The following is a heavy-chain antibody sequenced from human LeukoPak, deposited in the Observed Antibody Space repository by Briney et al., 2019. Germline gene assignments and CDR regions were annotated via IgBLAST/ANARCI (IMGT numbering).Heavy chain of an antibody. CDR2: ISSGSSNI. V-gene: IGHV3-48*02. Sequence: LPGGSLRLSCAVSRFTFSTYTMNWVRQAPGKGLEWVSSISSGSSNIYYADSVKGRFTISRDNAKNSLYLQVNSLRDEDTAVYYCARGAFYFDFWGQGTLVTVSP. CDR1: RFTFSTYT. J-gene: IGHJ4*02. CDR3: ARGAFYFDF.